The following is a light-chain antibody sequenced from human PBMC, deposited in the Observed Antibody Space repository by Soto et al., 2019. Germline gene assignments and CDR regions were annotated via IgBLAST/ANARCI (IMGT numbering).Light chain of an antibody. Sequence: EIVLTQSPGTLSLSPGERATLSCRASQSVSNFLAWYQQKPGQAPRLLIYDASNRATGIPVRFSGSGSGTDFTLTISSLEPEDFGLYYCQQRSDWFTFGQGTRLEL. CDR3: QQRSDWFT. J-gene: IGKJ5*01. CDR1: QSVSNF. CDR2: DAS. V-gene: IGKV3-11*01.